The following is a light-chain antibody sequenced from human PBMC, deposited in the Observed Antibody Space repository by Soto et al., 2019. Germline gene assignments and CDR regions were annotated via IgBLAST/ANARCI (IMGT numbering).Light chain of an antibody. J-gene: IGKJ5*01. CDR1: QSVGTY. CDR2: GTS. V-gene: IGKV3-20*01. Sequence: EIVLTQSPDTLSVSPGERATVSCRASQSVGTYLAWYQLKPGQAPRLLIFGTSSRVTDTPDRFSGTGSGTDFTLTISRVEPEDFAVYYCQQYATSPTTFGQGARLDNK. CDR3: QQYATSPTT.